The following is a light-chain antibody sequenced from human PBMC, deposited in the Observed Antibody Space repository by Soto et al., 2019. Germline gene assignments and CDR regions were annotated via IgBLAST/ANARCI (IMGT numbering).Light chain of an antibody. CDR3: QQYGDWPLT. Sequence: EIVITQSTVTVSVSPGERATLSCGASQSVRSTYLPWYQQTPGQAPRLLIFGVSNRAAGIPARFSGSGSGTEFTLTISSLQSEDFAVYYCQQYGDWPLTFGGGTKVEIK. CDR1: QSVRSTY. CDR2: GVS. V-gene: IGKV3-15*01. J-gene: IGKJ4*01.